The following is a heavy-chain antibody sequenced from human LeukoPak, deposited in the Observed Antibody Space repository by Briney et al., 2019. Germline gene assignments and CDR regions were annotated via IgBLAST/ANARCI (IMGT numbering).Heavy chain of an antibody. V-gene: IGHV3-7*01. CDR1: GFTFSSYW. CDR3: ARPHINYYDSSGYFS. D-gene: IGHD3-22*01. CDR2: IKHDGSEK. Sequence: GGSLRLSCAASGFTFSSYWMNWVRQAPGKGLEWVANIKHDGSEKYHVDSVKGRFTISRDNAKNSLYLQMNSLRAEDTAVYYCARPHINYYDSSGYFSWGQGTLVTVSS. J-gene: IGHJ5*02.